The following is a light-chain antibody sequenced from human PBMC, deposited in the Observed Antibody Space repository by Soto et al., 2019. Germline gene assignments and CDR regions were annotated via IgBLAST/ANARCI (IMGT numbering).Light chain of an antibody. V-gene: IGKV1-6*02. CDR2: GAS. Sequence: AIQMTQSPASLSASVGDRVFITCRASQAIGSELGWYQQKPGQAPKLLIYGASTLQSGVPTRFSGSGSDTQFTLTIISLQPEDLATYYCLQDNSYPRTFGQGTKVDIK. J-gene: IGKJ1*01. CDR1: QAIGSE. CDR3: LQDNSYPRT.